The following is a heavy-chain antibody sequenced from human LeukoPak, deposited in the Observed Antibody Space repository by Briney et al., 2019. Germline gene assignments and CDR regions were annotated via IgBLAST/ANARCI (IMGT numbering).Heavy chain of an antibody. Sequence: KPGGSLRLSCAASGFTFSSYSMNWVRQAPGKGLEWVSSISSSSSYIYYADSVKGRFTISRDNAKNSLYLQMNSLRAEDTVVYYCASSVVVVAATGVWGQGTLVTVTS. J-gene: IGHJ4*02. CDR3: ASSVVVVAATGV. CDR2: ISSSSSYI. D-gene: IGHD2-15*01. CDR1: GFTFSSYS. V-gene: IGHV3-21*01.